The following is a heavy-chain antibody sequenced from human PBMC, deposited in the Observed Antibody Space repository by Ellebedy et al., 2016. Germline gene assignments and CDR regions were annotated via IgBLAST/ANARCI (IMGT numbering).Heavy chain of an antibody. CDR2: ISAYNGNT. CDR1: GYTFTSYG. D-gene: IGHD3-10*01. Sequence: ASVKVSCXASGYTFTSYGISWVRQAPGQGLEWMGWISAYNGNTNYAQKLQGRVTMTTDTSTSTAYMELRSLRSDDTAVYYCATSPPDITMVRGVITYYYYGMDVWGQGTTVTVSS. V-gene: IGHV1-18*01. CDR3: ATSPPDITMVRGVITYYYYGMDV. J-gene: IGHJ6*02.